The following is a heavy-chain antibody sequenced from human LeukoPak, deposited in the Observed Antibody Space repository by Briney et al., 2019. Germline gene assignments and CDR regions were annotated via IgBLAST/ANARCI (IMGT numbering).Heavy chain of an antibody. CDR2: IIPILGIA. CDR1: GGTFSSYA. J-gene: IGHJ4*02. D-gene: IGHD5-18*01. Sequence: SVKVSCKASGGTFSSYAISWVRQAPGQGLEWMGRIIPILGIANYAQKFQGRVTITADKSTSTAYMELRSLRSDDTAVYYCATSRKGGYGYDEYYFDYWGQGTLVTVSS. V-gene: IGHV1-69*04. CDR3: ATSRKGGYGYDEYYFDY.